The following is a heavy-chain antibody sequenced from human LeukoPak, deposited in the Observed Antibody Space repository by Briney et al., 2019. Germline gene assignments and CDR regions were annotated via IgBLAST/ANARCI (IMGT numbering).Heavy chain of an antibody. J-gene: IGHJ4*02. CDR1: GFTFSSYA. D-gene: IGHD6-13*01. CDR2: ISGSGGST. V-gene: IGHV3-23*01. CDR3: AKDFQGYSSSWTGY. Sequence: PGGSLRLSCAASGFTFSSYAMSWVRQAPGKGLEWVSAISGSGGSTYYADSVKGRFTISRDNSKNTLYLQMNSLRAEDTAVYYCAKDFQGYSSSWTGYWGQETLVTVSS.